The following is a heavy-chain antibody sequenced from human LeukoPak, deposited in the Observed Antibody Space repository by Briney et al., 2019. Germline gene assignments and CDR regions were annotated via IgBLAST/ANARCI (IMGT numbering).Heavy chain of an antibody. J-gene: IGHJ4*02. V-gene: IGHV1-18*01. Sequence: ASVKVSCKASGYTFTSYGISWVRQAPGQGLEWMGWISAYNGNTNYAQKLQGRVTMTTDTSTSTAYMELRSLRSDDTAVYYCAGARPGRHYYGSGSPAYFDYWGQGTLVTVSS. CDR3: AGARPGRHYYGSGSPAYFDY. D-gene: IGHD3-10*01. CDR2: ISAYNGNT. CDR1: GYTFTSYG.